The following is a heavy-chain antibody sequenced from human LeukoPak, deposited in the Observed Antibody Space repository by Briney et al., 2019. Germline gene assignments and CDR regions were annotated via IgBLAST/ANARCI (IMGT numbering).Heavy chain of an antibody. J-gene: IGHJ6*02. V-gene: IGHV5-51*01. CDR1: GYTYPSYW. Sequence: GESLKISCKGSGYTYPSYWIGWVRQMPGKGLEWMGIIYPGDSDTSYSPSFQGQVTISADKSISTAYLHWSSLKASDTAMYYCVRLYYNGMDVWGQGTTVTVSS. CDR2: IYPGDSDT. CDR3: VRLYYNGMDV.